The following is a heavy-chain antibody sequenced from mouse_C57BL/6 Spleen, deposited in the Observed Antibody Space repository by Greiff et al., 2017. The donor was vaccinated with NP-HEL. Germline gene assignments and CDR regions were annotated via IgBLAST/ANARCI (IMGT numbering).Heavy chain of an antibody. Sequence: EVKLQQSGPELVKPGASVKIPCKASGYTFTDYNMDWVKQSHGKSLEWIGDINPNNGGTIYNQKFKGKATLTVDKSSSTAYMELRSLTSEDTAVYYCAKGAYYGSSPAWFAYWGQGTLVTVSA. CDR3: AKGAYYGSSPAWFAY. CDR2: INPNNGGT. V-gene: IGHV1-18*01. D-gene: IGHD1-1*01. CDR1: GYTFTDYN. J-gene: IGHJ3*01.